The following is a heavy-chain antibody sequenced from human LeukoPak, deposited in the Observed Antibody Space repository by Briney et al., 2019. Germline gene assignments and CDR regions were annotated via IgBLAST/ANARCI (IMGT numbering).Heavy chain of an antibody. CDR1: GFTFSSYG. CDR2: ISYDGSNK. Sequence: GGPLRLSCAASGFTFSSYGMHWVRQAPGKGLEWVAVISYDGSNKYYADSVKGRFTISRDNSKNTLYLQMNSLRAEDTAVYYCAKDYYDSGYWGQGTLVTVSS. V-gene: IGHV3-30*18. J-gene: IGHJ4*02. D-gene: IGHD3-22*01. CDR3: AKDYYDSGY.